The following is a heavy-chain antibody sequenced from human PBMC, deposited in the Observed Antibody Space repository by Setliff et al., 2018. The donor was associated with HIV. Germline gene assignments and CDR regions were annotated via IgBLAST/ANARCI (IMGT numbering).Heavy chain of an antibody. Sequence: RASVKVSCKASGYTFTSYYMHWVRQAPGQGLEWMGIINPSGGSTSYAQKFQGRVTMTRDRSINTAYMELSGLTSDDTAVYYCARQLSNSFDYWGQGALVTVSS. CDR1: GYTFTSYY. J-gene: IGHJ4*02. CDR3: ARQLSNSFDY. V-gene: IGHV1-46*01. D-gene: IGHD1-1*01. CDR2: INPSGGST.